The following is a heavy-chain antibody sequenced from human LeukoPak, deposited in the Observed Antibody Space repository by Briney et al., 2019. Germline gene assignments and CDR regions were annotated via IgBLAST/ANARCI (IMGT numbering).Heavy chain of an antibody. V-gene: IGHV1-69*13. J-gene: IGHJ6*03. CDR3: ARVNEYSYGYRGFMVGYMDV. Sequence: GASVKVSCKASGGTFSSYAISWVRQAPGQGLEWMGGIIPIFGTANYAQKFQGRVTITADESTSTAYMELRSLRSDDTAMYYCARVNEYSYGYRGFMVGYMDVWGKGTTVTVSS. CDR1: GGTFSSYA. D-gene: IGHD5-18*01. CDR2: IIPIFGTA.